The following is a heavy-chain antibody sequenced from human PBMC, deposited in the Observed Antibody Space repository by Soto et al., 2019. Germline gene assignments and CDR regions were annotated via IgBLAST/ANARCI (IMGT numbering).Heavy chain of an antibody. CDR2: INSGSTSI. V-gene: IGHV3-48*02. CDR3: ARLYSTSTVSRWFDP. J-gene: IGHJ5*02. CDR1: GFTFSTYS. Sequence: EVQLVESGGGLVQPGGSLRLSCAAFGFTFSTYSMNWVRQPPGKGLEWISFINSGSTSIYYADSVRGGFTISRDNAANSLLLQMNSLRDEDTAVYYCARLYSTSTVSRWFDPWGQGTLVTVSS. D-gene: IGHD6-13*01.